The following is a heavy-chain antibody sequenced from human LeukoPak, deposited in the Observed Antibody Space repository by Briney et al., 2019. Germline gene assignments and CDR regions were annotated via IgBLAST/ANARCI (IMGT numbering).Heavy chain of an antibody. Sequence: GGSLRLSCAASDSIFRQYGMHWVRQAPGKGLEWVAVIGDDGSNKHYADSVKGRFTISRDNSKNTVYLQMDSLRAEDTAVYYCAGDNGYSPLTTYWWQGTLVTVSS. D-gene: IGHD3-22*01. CDR1: DSIFRQYG. J-gene: IGHJ1*01. CDR2: IGDDGSNK. CDR3: AGDNGYSPLTTY. V-gene: IGHV3-33*03.